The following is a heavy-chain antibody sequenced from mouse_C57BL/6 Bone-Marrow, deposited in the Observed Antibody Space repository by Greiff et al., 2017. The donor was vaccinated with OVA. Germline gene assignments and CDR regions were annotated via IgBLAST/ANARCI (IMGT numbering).Heavy chain of an antibody. D-gene: IGHD1-1*01. V-gene: IGHV1-69*01. CDR1: GYTFTSYW. CDR2: IDPSDSYT. Sequence: VQLQQPGAELVMPGASVKLSCKASGYTFTSYWMHWVKQRPGQGLEWIGEIDPSDSYTNYNQKFKGKSTLTVDKSSSTAYMQLSSLTSEDSAVYYCARPYGSSPLGYWYFDVWGTGTTVTVSS. CDR3: ARPYGSSPLGYWYFDV. J-gene: IGHJ1*03.